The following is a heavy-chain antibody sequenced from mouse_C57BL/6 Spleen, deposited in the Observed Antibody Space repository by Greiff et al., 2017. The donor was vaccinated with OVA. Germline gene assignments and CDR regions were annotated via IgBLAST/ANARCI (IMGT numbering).Heavy chain of an antibody. D-gene: IGHD1-1*01. Sequence: EVKLQESGAELVRPGASVKLSCTASGFNIKDDYMHWVKQRPEQGLEWIGWIDPENGDTEYASKFKGKATITADTSSNTAYLQLSSLTSEDTAVYYCTTLYGSSYRYAMDDWGQGTSVTVSS. V-gene: IGHV14-4*01. CDR2: IDPENGDT. CDR1: GFNIKDDY. J-gene: IGHJ4*01. CDR3: TTLYGSSYRYAMDD.